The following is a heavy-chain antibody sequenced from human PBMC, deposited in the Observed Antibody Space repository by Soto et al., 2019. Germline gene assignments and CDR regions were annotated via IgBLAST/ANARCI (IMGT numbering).Heavy chain of an antibody. Sequence: SETLSLTCTVSGDSIGGVGYWSCMRQFPGRGLEWIGCISSSGSTYYNPALNNRISLSLDTSQNQFSLKLLSVTAADTAIYYCARSGVTGIVIPSHWFDPWGQGTLVTVSS. CDR3: ARSGVTGIVIPSHWFDP. CDR2: ISSSGST. J-gene: IGHJ5*02. V-gene: IGHV4-31*03. D-gene: IGHD2-21*02. CDR1: GDSIGGVGY.